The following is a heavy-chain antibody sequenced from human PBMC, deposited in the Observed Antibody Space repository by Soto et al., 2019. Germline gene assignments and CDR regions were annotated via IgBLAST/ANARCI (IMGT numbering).Heavy chain of an antibody. CDR2: IYSGGST. Sequence: EEQLVESGGGLVQPGGSLRLSCAASGFTVSSNYMSWVRQAPGKGLEWVSVIYSGGSTYYADSVKGRFIISRDDSKNTLFLQMNSLRAEDTAVYYCATAKLLLPWLFDYWGQGTLVTVSS. CDR3: ATAKLLLPWLFDY. V-gene: IGHV3-66*01. CDR1: GFTVSSNY. D-gene: IGHD2-15*01. J-gene: IGHJ4*02.